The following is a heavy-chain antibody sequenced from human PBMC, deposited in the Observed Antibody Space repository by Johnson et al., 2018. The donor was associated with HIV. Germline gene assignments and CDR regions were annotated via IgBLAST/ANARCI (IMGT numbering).Heavy chain of an antibody. CDR2: ISYDGINK. V-gene: IGHV3-30-3*01. CDR1: GFTFSSYA. CDR3: ARFRRAYCAGDCPSRAFDI. D-gene: IGHD2-21*02. Sequence: QVQLVESGGGVVQPGRSLRLSCAASGFTFSSYAMHWVRQAPGKGLEWVAIISYDGINKYYTESLKGRITISRDNSMNTLYLQMNSLRAEDTAVYYCARFRRAYCAGDCPSRAFDIWGQGTMVTVSS. J-gene: IGHJ3*02.